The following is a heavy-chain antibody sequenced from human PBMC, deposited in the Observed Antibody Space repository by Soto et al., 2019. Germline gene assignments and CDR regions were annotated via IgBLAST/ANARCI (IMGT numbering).Heavy chain of an antibody. V-gene: IGHV1-69*08. D-gene: IGHD3-10*01. CDR1: GGTFSSYT. Sequence: QVQLVQSGAEVKKPGSSVKVSCKASGGTFSSYTISWVRQAPGQGLEWMGRIIPILGIANYAQKFQGRVTITADESTSTAYMELSSLRSEDTGVYYCAGEEDYYCSGSYPRDYWGHGTVVTVSS. CDR3: AGEEDYYCSGSYPRDY. J-gene: IGHJ4*01. CDR2: IIPILGIA.